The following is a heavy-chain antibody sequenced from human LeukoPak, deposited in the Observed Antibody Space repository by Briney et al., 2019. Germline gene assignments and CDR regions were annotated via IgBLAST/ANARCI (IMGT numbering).Heavy chain of an antibody. CDR2: ISGSGDST. D-gene: IGHD3-10*01. CDR1: GFTFSSYA. J-gene: IGHJ4*02. V-gene: IGHV3-23*01. CDR3: AKVPGGSGSQTVYYFDY. Sequence: PGGSLRLSCAASGFTFSSYAMTWVRQAPGEGLEWVSVISGSGDSTYYADSVMGRFTISRDNSKDTLFLQVNSLRADDTAVYYCAKVPGGSGSQTVYYFDYWGQGTLVTVSS.